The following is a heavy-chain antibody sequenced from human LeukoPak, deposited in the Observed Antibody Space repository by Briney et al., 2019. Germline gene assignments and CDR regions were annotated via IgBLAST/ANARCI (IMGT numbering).Heavy chain of an antibody. CDR2: IDPDGKDK. CDR1: GFTLSSYY. CDR3: ARELAVGIGAYNY. Sequence: PGGSLRLSCVASGFTLSSYYLSSVRQAPGKGLEWVAHIDPDGKDKYYVDSVKGRFTISRDNAKNSLYIQVNSLRAEDTAVYYCARELAVGIGAYNYWGQGTLVTVSS. D-gene: IGHD6-13*01. V-gene: IGHV3-7*01. J-gene: IGHJ4*02.